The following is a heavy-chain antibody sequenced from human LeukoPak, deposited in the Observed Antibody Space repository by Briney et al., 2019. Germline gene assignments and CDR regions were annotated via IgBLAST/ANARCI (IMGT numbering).Heavy chain of an antibody. CDR3: ARSYYYDSSGYYHDWFDP. V-gene: IGHV1-8*03. CDR2: MNPNSGNT. CDR1: GYTFTSYD. Sequence: ASVKVSCKASGYTFTSYDINWVRQATGQGLEWMGWMNPNSGNTGYAQQFQGRVTTTRNNSITPAYMQRSSLKSEAQAVYYCARSYYYDSSGYYHDWFDPWGQGTLVTVSS. D-gene: IGHD3-22*01. J-gene: IGHJ5*02.